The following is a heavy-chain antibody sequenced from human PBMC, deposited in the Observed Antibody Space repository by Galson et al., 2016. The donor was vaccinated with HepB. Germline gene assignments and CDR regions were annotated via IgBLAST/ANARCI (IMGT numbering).Heavy chain of an antibody. J-gene: IGHJ3*02. CDR2: ISGSGGNA. CDR1: GFTFTDYA. CDR3: ASARGFYDAFNI. Sequence: SLRLSCAASGFTFTDYAMTWVRQAPGKGLEWVALISGSGGNAYYADSVKRRFAISRDNSRGTLVLQMSSLIAEDTAMYYCASARGFYDAFNIWGQGTMVSVSS. V-gene: IGHV3-23*01. D-gene: IGHD3-3*01.